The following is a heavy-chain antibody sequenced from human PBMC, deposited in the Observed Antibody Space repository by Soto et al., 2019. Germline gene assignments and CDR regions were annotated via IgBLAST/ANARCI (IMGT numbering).Heavy chain of an antibody. CDR1: GYTFTSYG. Sequence: QVQLVQSGAEVKKPGASVKVSCKASGYTFTSYGISWVRQAPGKGLEWMGGIRPYNGNTNDAQKLQGRVTMTTDTSTSRAYMELRSRRSDDTAVYYCARDLPPQDYWGQGTLVTVSS. V-gene: IGHV1-18*01. J-gene: IGHJ4*02. CDR2: IRPYNGNT. CDR3: ARDLPPQDY.